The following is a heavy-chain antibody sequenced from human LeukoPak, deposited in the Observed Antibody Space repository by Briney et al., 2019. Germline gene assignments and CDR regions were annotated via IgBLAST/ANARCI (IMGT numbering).Heavy chain of an antibody. CDR3: ARATSYYDSSFHAEYFQH. Sequence: GGSLRLSCAASGFTFSSYSMNWVRQAPGKGLEGVSYISSSSSTIYYADSVKGRFTTSRDNAKNSLYLQMNSLRAEDTAVYYCARATSYYDSSFHAEYFQHWGQGTLVTVSS. V-gene: IGHV3-48*01. CDR1: GFTFSSYS. D-gene: IGHD3-22*01. J-gene: IGHJ1*01. CDR2: ISSSSSTI.